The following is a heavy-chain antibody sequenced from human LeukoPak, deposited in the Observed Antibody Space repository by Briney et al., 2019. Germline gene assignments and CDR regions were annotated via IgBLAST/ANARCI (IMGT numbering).Heavy chain of an antibody. D-gene: IGHD3-16*02. CDR1: GGSISSYY. V-gene: IGHV4-59*08. CDR3: ARHGLGSYLDY. J-gene: IGHJ4*02. CDR2: IYYSGST. Sequence: SETLSLTCTVSGGSISSYYWSWIRQPPGKGLEWIGYIYYSGSTNYKPSLRSRVTISGDTSKNQFSLKLSSVTAADTAVYYCARHGLGSYLDYWGQGTLVTVSS.